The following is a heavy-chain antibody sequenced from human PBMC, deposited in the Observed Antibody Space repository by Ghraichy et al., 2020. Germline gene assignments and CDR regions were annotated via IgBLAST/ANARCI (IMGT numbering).Heavy chain of an antibody. D-gene: IGHD3-3*01. Sequence: ASVKVSCKASGYTVTNNYMHWVRQAPGQGLEWMGIVNPSGGSTSYAQKFQGRVTMTTDTSTSTVYMELSSLRSEDTAVYYCARYSGFWSAYDCWGQGTLVTVSS. V-gene: IGHV1-46*01. J-gene: IGHJ4*02. CDR2: VNPSGGST. CDR1: GYTVTNNY. CDR3: ARYSGFWSAYDC.